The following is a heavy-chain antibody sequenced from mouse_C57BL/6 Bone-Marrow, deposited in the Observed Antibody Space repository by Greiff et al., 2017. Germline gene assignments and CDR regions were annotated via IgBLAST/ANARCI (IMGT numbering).Heavy chain of an antibody. CDR2: ISYDGSN. D-gene: IGHD1-1*01. CDR1: GYSITSGYY. J-gene: IGHJ2*01. CDR3: ARAYGSPYYFDY. Sequence: EVQLVESGPGLVKPSQSLSLTCSVTGYSITSGYYWNWIRQFPGNKLEWMGYISYDGSNNYNPSLKNRISITPDTSKNQFFLKLNSVTTEDTATYYCARAYGSPYYFDYWGQGTTLTVSS. V-gene: IGHV3-6*01.